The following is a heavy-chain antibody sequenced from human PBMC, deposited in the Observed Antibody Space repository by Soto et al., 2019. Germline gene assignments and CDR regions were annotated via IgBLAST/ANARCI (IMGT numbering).Heavy chain of an antibody. J-gene: IGHJ4*02. CDR3: ARERITMVRGVRFFDY. V-gene: IGHV1-69*13. D-gene: IGHD3-10*01. CDR1: GGTFSSYA. Sequence: ASVKVSCKASGGTFSSYAISWVRQAPGQGLEWMGGIIPIFGTANYAQKFQGRVTITADESTSTAYMELSSLRSEDTAVYYCARERITMVRGVRFFDYWGQGTLVTVSS. CDR2: IIPIFGTA.